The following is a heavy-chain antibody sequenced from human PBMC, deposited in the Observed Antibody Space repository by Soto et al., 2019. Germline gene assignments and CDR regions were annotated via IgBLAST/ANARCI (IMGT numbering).Heavy chain of an antibody. CDR3: ASPSKEYCSSTSCYARDY. J-gene: IGHJ4*02. V-gene: IGHV1-69*13. Sequence: SGKASSRVSVGTYSSYAISWVRQAPGQGPEWMGGIIPIFGTANYAQKFQGRVTITADESTSTAYMELSSLRSEDTAVYYCASPSKEYCSSTSCYARDYWGQGTLVTASS. CDR2: IIPIFGTA. CDR1: VGTYSSYA. D-gene: IGHD2-2*01.